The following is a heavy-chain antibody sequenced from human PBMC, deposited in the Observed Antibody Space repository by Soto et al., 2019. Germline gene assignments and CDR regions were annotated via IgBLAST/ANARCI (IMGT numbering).Heavy chain of an antibody. CDR3: ATRDYDILTGYLHI. Sequence: QAHLVQSGAEVRKPGASVKVSCQALEHTSTIYYIHWVRQARGQGLEWMGWINADSGDTTYAEDFRGRVTFTRDTSTSPFHMELSRLRLDDTAMYFCATRDYDILTGYLHIWGQGTLITVSS. V-gene: IGHV1-2*02. J-gene: IGHJ1*01. CDR2: INADSGDT. CDR1: EHTSTIYY. D-gene: IGHD3-9*01.